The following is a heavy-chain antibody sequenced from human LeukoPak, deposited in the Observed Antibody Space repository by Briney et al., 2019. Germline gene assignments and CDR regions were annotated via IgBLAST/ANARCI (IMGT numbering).Heavy chain of an antibody. V-gene: IGHV5-51*01. J-gene: IGHJ3*02. CDR3: ARQGTTMAHNLDAFDI. CDR1: GYSFTSYW. CDR2: IYPGDSDT. D-gene: IGHD1-1*01. Sequence: GESLQISCKGSGYSFTSYWIGWVRQMPGKGLEWMGIIYPGDSDTRYSPSFQGQVTISADKSISTAYLQWSSLKASDTAMYYCARQGTTMAHNLDAFDIWGQGTMVTVSS.